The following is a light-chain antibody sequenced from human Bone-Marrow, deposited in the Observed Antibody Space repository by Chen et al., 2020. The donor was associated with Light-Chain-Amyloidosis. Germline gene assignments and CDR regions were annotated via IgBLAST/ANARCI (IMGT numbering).Light chain of an antibody. V-gene: IGLV2-14*01. CDR3: SSYTITNSLV. CDR1: SSDVGGDNH. J-gene: IGLJ1*01. Sequence: QSALTQPASVSGSPGQSITISCTGTSSDVGGDNHVSWYQQHPDKAPKLMVYVVTNRPSWVPDRFSVSKSDNTASLTISGLQTEDEAAYFCSSYTITNSLVFGSGTSVTVL. CDR2: VVT.